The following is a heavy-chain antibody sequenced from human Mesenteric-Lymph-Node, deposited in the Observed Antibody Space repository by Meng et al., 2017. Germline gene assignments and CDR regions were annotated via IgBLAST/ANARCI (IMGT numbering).Heavy chain of an antibody. CDR1: GGSFSGYY. Sequence: HVTLPRRAPGWLKPSETLSLTCAVYGGSFSGYYWSWIRQPPGKGLEWIGEINHSGSTNYNPSLKSRVTISVDTSNNQFSLKLSSVTAADTAVYYCARVGWRQWSFDLWGRGTLVTVSS. CDR3: ARVGWRQWSFDL. CDR2: INHSGST. J-gene: IGHJ2*01. V-gene: IGHV4-34*01. D-gene: IGHD5-18*01.